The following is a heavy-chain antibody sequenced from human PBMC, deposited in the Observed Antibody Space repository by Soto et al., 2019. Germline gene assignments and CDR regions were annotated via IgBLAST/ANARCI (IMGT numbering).Heavy chain of an antibody. Sequence: PGGSLRLSCAASGSTFSSYDMHWVRQATGKGLDWVSAIGTAGDPYYPGSVKGRFTISRENAKNSLYLQMNSLRAGDTAVYYCARSVYDSSGYYLDYWGQGTLVTVSS. CDR1: GSTFSSYD. J-gene: IGHJ4*02. CDR3: ARSVYDSSGYYLDY. CDR2: IGTAGDP. V-gene: IGHV3-13*05. D-gene: IGHD3-22*01.